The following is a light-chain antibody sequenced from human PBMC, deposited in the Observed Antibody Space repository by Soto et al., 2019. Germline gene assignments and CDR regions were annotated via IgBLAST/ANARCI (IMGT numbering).Light chain of an antibody. Sequence: QSVLTQPASVSGSPGQSITISCTGTSSDVGSYDLVSWYQHHPGKVPILMVYEGTKRPSGVSDRFSGSKSGNTASLTISGLQAEDEADYYCYSYAGDSLYVFGTGTKLTVL. V-gene: IGLV2-23*01. J-gene: IGLJ1*01. CDR1: SSDVGSYDL. CDR2: EGT. CDR3: YSYAGDSLYV.